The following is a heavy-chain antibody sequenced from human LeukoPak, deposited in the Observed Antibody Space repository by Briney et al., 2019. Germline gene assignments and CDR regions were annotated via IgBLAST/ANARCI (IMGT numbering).Heavy chain of an antibody. D-gene: IGHD1/OR15-1a*01. J-gene: IGHJ5*02. CDR3: ARDGTPGWNTLGNRWFDP. Sequence: ASVKVSCKASGGTFSSYAISWVRQAPGQGLEWMGIINPSGGSTSYAQKFQGRVTMTRDTSTSTVYMELSSLRSEDTAVYYCARDGTPGWNTLGNRWFDPWGQGTLVTVSS. CDR1: GGTFSSYA. V-gene: IGHV1-46*03. CDR2: INPSGGST.